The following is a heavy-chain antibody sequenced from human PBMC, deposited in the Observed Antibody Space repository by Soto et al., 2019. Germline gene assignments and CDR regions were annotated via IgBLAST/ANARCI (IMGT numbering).Heavy chain of an antibody. CDR1: GLSFNMHT. V-gene: IGHV1-69*12. CDR2: IIPIFGTA. CDR3: AIGRGYDNTDYYYAY. J-gene: IGHJ4*02. Sequence: QVQMVQSGAEVRKTGSSVRVSCKASGLSFNMHTIRWVRQAPGHGLEWMGGIIPIFGTANHGQKIQGRATIIADESTRTVYMELSILRSDDTAIYYSAIGRGYDNTDYYYAYWGQGTLVIVSS. D-gene: IGHD3-22*01.